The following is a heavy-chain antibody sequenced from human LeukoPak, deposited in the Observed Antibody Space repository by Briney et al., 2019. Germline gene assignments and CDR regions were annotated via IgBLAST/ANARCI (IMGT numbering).Heavy chain of an antibody. CDR2: ISSSGSTI. CDR3: ARRKYQLKSFDY. CDR1: GFTFSDYY. Sequence: KTGGSLRLSCAASGFTFSDYYMSWIRQAPGKGLEWVSYISSSGSTIYYADSVKGRFTISRDNAKNSLYLQMNSLRAEDTAVYYCARRKYQLKSFDYWGQGTLVTVSS. V-gene: IGHV3-11*04. J-gene: IGHJ4*02. D-gene: IGHD2-2*01.